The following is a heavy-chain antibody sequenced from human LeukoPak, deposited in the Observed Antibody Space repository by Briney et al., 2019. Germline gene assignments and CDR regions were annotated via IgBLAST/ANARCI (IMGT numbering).Heavy chain of an antibody. CDR3: AKRRDGYSLG. Sequence: GGSLRLSCAASGFTFSSYGMHWDRQAPGKGLEWVAFIRYDGSNKYYADSVKGRFTISRDNSKNTLYLQMNGLRAEDTAVYYCAKRRDGYSLGWGQGTLVTVSS. D-gene: IGHD5-24*01. J-gene: IGHJ4*02. CDR1: GFTFSSYG. V-gene: IGHV3-30*02. CDR2: IRYDGSNK.